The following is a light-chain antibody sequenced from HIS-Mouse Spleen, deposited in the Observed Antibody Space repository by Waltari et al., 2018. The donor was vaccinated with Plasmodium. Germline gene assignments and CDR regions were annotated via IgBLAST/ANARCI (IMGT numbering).Light chain of an antibody. V-gene: IGLV3-1*01. Sequence: SYELTQPPSVSVSPGQTASITCSGDKLGDKYACWYQPTPGQSPVLVIYQDSKRPSGIPERFSGSNSGNTATLTISGTQAMDEADYYCQAWDSSTAVFGGGTKLTVL. CDR3: QAWDSSTAV. J-gene: IGLJ3*02. CDR1: KLGDKY. CDR2: QDS.